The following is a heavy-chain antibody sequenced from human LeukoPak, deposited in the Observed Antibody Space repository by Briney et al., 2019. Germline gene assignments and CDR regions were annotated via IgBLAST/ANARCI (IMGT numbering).Heavy chain of an antibody. CDR3: AQLLLRGPTA. CDR1: GFTFSSYG. V-gene: IGHV3-33*03. J-gene: IGHJ4*02. D-gene: IGHD2-15*01. CDR2: IWFDGSNK. Sequence: GGSLRLSCAASGFTFSSYGMHWVRQAPGKGLEWVAIIWFDGSNKDYADSVKGRFTISRDNAKNSLYLQMSSLRAEDAAVYYCAQLLLRGPTAWGQGTLVTVSS.